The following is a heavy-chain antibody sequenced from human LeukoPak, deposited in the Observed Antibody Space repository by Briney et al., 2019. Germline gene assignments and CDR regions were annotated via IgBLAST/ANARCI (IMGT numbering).Heavy chain of an antibody. J-gene: IGHJ4*02. CDR3: ARRGGSGRSFDY. D-gene: IGHD3-10*01. Sequence: SETLSLTCTVSGASVSSGGSYWSWIRQPPGKGLEWIGYIYYSGSTNYNPSLKSRVTISVDTSKNQFSLKVNSVTAADTAIYYCARRGGSGRSFDYWGQGTLVTVSS. CDR1: GASVSSGGSY. V-gene: IGHV4-61*08. CDR2: IYYSGST.